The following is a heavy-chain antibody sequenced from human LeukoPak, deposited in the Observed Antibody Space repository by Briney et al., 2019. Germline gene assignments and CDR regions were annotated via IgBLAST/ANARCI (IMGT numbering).Heavy chain of an antibody. CDR1: GFTFSSYS. CDR2: ISSSGTYK. V-gene: IGHV3-21*04. CDR3: AKDMNSWRDGSGLGDYFDY. D-gene: IGHD6-19*01. J-gene: IGHJ4*02. Sequence: KPGGSLRLPCAVSGFTFSSYSMSWVRQAPGKGLEWVSSISSSGTYKYYADSVKGRFTISRDNSKNALYLKMLSLSADDTAVYYCAKDMNSWRDGSGLGDYFDYWGQGTLVTVSS.